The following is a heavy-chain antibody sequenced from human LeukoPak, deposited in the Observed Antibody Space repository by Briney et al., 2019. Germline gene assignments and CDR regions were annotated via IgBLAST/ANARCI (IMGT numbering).Heavy chain of an antibody. CDR3: ARLITPFQPGDY. D-gene: IGHD3-16*01. CDR2: IYYSGST. J-gene: IGHJ4*02. CDR1: GDSIRNSPYY. V-gene: IGHV4-61*05. Sequence: SETLSLTCTVSGDSIRNSPYYWSWIRQPPGKGLEWIGYIYYSGSTNYNPSLKSRVTISVDTSKNQFSLKLSSVTAADTAVYYCARLITPFQPGDYWGQGTLVTVSS.